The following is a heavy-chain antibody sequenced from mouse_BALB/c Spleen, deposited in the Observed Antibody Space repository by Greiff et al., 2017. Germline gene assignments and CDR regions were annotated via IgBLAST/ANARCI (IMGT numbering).Heavy chain of an antibody. J-gene: IGHJ2*01. CDR3: ARYDGYYYDY. CDR2: ISYSGST. D-gene: IGHD2-3*01. V-gene: IGHV3-2*02. Sequence: EVMLVESGPGLVKPSQSLSLTCTVTGYSITSDYAWNWIRQFPGNKLEWMGYISYSGSTSYNPSLKSRISITRDTSKNQFFLQLNSVTTEDTATYYCARYDGYYYDYWGQGTTLTVSS. CDR1: GYSITSDYA.